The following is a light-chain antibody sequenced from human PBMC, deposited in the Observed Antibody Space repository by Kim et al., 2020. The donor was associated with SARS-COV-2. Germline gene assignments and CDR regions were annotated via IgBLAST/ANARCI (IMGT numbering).Light chain of an antibody. Sequence: NFMLTQSHSVSESPGKTVIISCTRSSGSIVSDFVQWFQQRPGSSPTTVIYEDHKRPSGVPDRFSGSVDSSSNSASLTISGLRTEDEADYYCQSYDDNIWLFGGGTQLPVL. CDR3: QSYDDNIWL. J-gene: IGLJ3*02. V-gene: IGLV6-57*01. CDR1: SGSIVSDF. CDR2: EDH.